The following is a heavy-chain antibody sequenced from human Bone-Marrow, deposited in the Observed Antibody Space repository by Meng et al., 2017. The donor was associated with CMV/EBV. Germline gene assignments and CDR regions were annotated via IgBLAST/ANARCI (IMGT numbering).Heavy chain of an antibody. CDR3: ARDSCSSTSCNDAFEI. J-gene: IGHJ3*02. D-gene: IGHD2-2*01. CDR2: ISSSSSYI. Sequence: GGSLRLSCAASGFTFSSYSMNWVRQAPGKGLEWVSSISSSSSYIYYADSVKGRFTISRDNSKNTLYLQMTSLRAEDTAVYYCARDSCSSTSCNDAFEIWGQGTMVTVSS. CDR1: GFTFSSYS. V-gene: IGHV3-21*01.